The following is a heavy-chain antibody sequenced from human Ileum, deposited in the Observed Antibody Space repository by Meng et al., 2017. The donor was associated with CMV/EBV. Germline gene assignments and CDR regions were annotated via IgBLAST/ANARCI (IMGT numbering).Heavy chain of an antibody. CDR2: IGRSGTDV. Sequence: EVQLVGSXXXXXKPXGSLGLSCAASEFIFKTYDMYWVRQAPGKGLEWVSSIGRSGTDVAYADPVEGRFTISRDKNSLYLEMKSLRADDTAVYYCLTDPNWGAFWGQGTLVTVSS. CDR1: EFIFKTYD. D-gene: IGHD1-26*01. J-gene: IGHJ4*02. V-gene: IGHV3-21*01. CDR3: LTDPNWGAF.